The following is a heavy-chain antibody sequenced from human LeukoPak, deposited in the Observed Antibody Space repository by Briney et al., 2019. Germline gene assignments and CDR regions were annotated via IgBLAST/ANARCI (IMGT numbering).Heavy chain of an antibody. Sequence: ETLSLTCTVSGGSISSSSYYWGWIRQPPGKGLEWVANIKQDGSEKYYVDSVKGRFTISRDNAKNSLYLQMNSLRAEDMALYYCAKDIFNYYGSGSFDYWGQGTLVTVSS. D-gene: IGHD3-10*01. V-gene: IGHV3-7*03. CDR1: GGSISSSSYY. J-gene: IGHJ4*02. CDR3: AKDIFNYYGSGSFDY. CDR2: IKQDGSEK.